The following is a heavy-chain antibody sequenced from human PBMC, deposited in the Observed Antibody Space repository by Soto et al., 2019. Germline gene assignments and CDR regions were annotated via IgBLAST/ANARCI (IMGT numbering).Heavy chain of an antibody. CDR2: ITIRTGNV. V-gene: IGHV3-48*02. Sequence: GGSLRLSCEASGFTISECSMNWVRQAPGKGLEWLAYITIRTGNVLYADSVRGRFTISADNAENSVILRMNSLRDEDSAVYFCVRDRDLYRDMFHADLWGQGTLVTVSS. CDR1: GFTISECS. J-gene: IGHJ4*01. D-gene: IGHD3-10*02. CDR3: VRDRDLYRDMFHADL.